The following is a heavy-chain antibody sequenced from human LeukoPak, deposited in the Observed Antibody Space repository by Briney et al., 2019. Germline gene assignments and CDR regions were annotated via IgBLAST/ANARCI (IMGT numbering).Heavy chain of an antibody. V-gene: IGHV1-69*13. D-gene: IGHD3-16*01. J-gene: IGHJ4*02. Sequence: SVKVSCKASGGTFSSYAVSWAQQAPGQGLEWMGGIIPIFGTTNYAQKFQGRVTITADESTSTAYMELSSLRSEDTAVYYCARGNLPLGGWYNYWGQGTLVTVSS. CDR2: IIPIFGTT. CDR3: ARGNLPLGGWYNY. CDR1: GGTFSSYA.